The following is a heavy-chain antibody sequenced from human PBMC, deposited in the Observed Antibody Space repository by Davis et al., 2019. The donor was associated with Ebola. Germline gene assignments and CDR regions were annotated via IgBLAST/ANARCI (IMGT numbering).Heavy chain of an antibody. CDR1: GCTFSCYA. V-gene: IGHV1-69*04. Sequence: AASVKVSCKASGCTFSCYAISSVRPAPGHGLEWMGRIIPILGIANYAQKFQGRVTITADKSTSTAYMELSSLRSEDTAVYYCARDGRAYCGGDCYIDYWGQGTLVTVSS. J-gene: IGHJ4*02. CDR3: ARDGRAYCGGDCYIDY. CDR2: IIPILGIA. D-gene: IGHD2-21*02.